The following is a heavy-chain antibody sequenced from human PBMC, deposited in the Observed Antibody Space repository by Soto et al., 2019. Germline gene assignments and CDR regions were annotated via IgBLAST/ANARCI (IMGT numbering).Heavy chain of an antibody. Sequence: GGSLRLSCAASGFTFSSYAMSWVRHAPGKGLEWVSAISGSGGSTYYADSVKGRFTISRDNSKNTLYLQMNSLRAEDTAVDYCAKWWVLCSSTSCGGDYWGQGTLVTVSS. CDR3: AKWWVLCSSTSCGGDY. CDR1: GFTFSSYA. CDR2: ISGSGGST. J-gene: IGHJ4*02. V-gene: IGHV3-23*01. D-gene: IGHD2-2*01.